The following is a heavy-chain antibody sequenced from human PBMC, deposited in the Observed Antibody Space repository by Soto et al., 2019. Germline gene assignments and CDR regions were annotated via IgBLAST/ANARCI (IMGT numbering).Heavy chain of an antibody. CDR1: GFTFSSYG. CDR2: IWYDGSNK. Sequence: QVQLVESGGGVVQPGRSLRLSCAASGFTFSSYGMHWVRQAPGKGLEWVAVIWYDGSNKYYADSVKGRFTISRDNSKNTLYLPMNSLRAEDTAVYYCARVASIVLAHDAFDIWGQGTMVTVSS. V-gene: IGHV3-33*01. CDR3: ARVASIVLAHDAFDI. D-gene: IGHD2-2*01. J-gene: IGHJ3*02.